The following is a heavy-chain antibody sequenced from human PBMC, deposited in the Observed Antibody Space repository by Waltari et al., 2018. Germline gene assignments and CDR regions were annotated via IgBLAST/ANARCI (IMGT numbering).Heavy chain of an antibody. Sequence: QVQLVESGGGVVQPGRSLRLSCAASGFTFSSYAMHWDRQAPGKGLEWVAVISYDGSNKYYADSVKGRFTISRDNSKNTLYLQMNSLRAEDTAVYYCARAPKQYSSGWYGDYWGQGTLVTVSS. D-gene: IGHD6-19*01. CDR3: ARAPKQYSSGWYGDY. CDR1: GFTFSSYA. CDR2: ISYDGSNK. V-gene: IGHV3-30-3*01. J-gene: IGHJ4*02.